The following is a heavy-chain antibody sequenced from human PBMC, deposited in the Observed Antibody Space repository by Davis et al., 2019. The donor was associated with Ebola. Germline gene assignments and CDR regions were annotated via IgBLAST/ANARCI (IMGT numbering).Heavy chain of an antibody. D-gene: IGHD1-1*01. V-gene: IGHV3-21*01. Sequence: PGGSLRLSCAASEFTFRNYAMSWVRQAPGHGLEWVSGIGGSGTSTYYADSVKGRFTISRDNAKNSLYLQMNSLRAEDTAVYYCARDRRWRKNYYYGMDVWGQGTTVTVSS. CDR1: EFTFRNYA. CDR3: ARDRRWRKNYYYGMDV. CDR2: IGGSGTST. J-gene: IGHJ6*02.